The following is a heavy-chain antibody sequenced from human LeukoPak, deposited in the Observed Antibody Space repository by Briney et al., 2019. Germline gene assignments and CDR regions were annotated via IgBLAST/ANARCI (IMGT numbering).Heavy chain of an antibody. D-gene: IGHD5/OR15-5a*01. CDR1: GFTFSSYA. Sequence: GGSLRLSCAASGFTFSSYAMHWVRQAPGKGLEWVAVISYDGSNKYYADSVKGRFTISRDNSKNTLYMQMNSLRSEDTAVYYCAGGNIVSTITEVDYWGQGTLVTVSS. V-gene: IGHV3-30*04. J-gene: IGHJ4*02. CDR2: ISYDGSNK. CDR3: AGGNIVSTITEVDY.